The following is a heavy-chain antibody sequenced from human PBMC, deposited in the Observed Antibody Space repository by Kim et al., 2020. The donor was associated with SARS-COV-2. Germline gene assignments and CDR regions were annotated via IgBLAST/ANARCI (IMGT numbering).Heavy chain of an antibody. V-gene: IGHV3-33*06. D-gene: IGHD3-16*01. CDR3: AKNIMQLTAAVLYLDS. Sequence: DSVKGRFTISGDNSKNTLYLQMNSLRAEDTAVYYCAKNIMQLTAAVLYLDSWGQGTLVTVSS. J-gene: IGHJ4*02.